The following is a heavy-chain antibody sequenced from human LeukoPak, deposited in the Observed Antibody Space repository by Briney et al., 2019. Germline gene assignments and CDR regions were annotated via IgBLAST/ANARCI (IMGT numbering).Heavy chain of an antibody. V-gene: IGHV4-34*01. J-gene: IGHJ6*03. D-gene: IGHD2-2*01. CDR2: INHSGTT. CDR3: AFLVVPAPIDYMDV. Sequence: PSETLSVTCAVYVESFSGYYWSWIRQPPGKGLEWIGEINHSGTTKYNPFLKSRVTISVDTSKNQFSLKLSSVTAADTAVYYCAFLVVPAPIDYMDVWDKGTTVTVSS. CDR1: VESFSGYY.